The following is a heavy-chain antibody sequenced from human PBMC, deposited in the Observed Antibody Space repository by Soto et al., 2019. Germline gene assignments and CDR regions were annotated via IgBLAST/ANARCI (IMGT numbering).Heavy chain of an antibody. Sequence: PGGSLGLSCAASGFTFRSFVMAWVRQAPGKGLEWVSAISSNGSQTYYADSVKGRFTISRDNSKNMLYLQIDSLRDEDTALYFCAQDRGWGVVSPSHDSWGQGTLVTVSS. CDR3: AQDRGWGVVSPSHDS. D-gene: IGHD2-21*01. J-gene: IGHJ4*02. CDR1: GFTFRSFV. CDR2: ISSNGSQT. V-gene: IGHV3-23*01.